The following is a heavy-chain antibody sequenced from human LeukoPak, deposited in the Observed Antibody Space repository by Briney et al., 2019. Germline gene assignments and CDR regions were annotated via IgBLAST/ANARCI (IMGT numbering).Heavy chain of an antibody. D-gene: IGHD7-27*01. CDR1: GFTFSSYD. CDR2: IGTAGDT. V-gene: IGHV3-13*01. CDR3: ARVLKSGEVDY. J-gene: IGHJ4*02. Sequence: GGSLRLSCAASGFTFSSYDMHWVRQATGKGLEWVSAIGTAGDTYYPGSVKGRFTISRENAKNSLYLQMNSLRAGDTAVYYCARVLKSGEVDYWGQGTLVTVSS.